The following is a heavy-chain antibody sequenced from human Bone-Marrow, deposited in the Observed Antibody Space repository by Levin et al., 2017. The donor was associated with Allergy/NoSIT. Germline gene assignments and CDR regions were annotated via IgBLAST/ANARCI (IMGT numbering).Heavy chain of an antibody. Sequence: FTFHSVWMTRVRQATGKGLEWVARVASKTDVETADYSAPVKGRFTVSINASKNTLYLQMNSLKTEDTGVYYCTRQQSAAFDIWGQGTMVTVSS. CDR1: FTFHSVW. CDR3: TRQQSAAFDI. D-gene: IGHD1-1*01. J-gene: IGHJ3*02. CDR2: VASKTDVETA. V-gene: IGHV3-15*04.